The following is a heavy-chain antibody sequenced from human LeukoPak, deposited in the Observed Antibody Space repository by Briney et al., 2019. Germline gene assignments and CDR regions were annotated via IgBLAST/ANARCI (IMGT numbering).Heavy chain of an antibody. V-gene: IGHV4-59*01. CDR2: ISNSGST. CDR3: VRLQPNTGEWAFDI. CDR1: GGSISSYY. D-gene: IGHD1-1*01. Sequence: SETLSLTCTVSGGSISSYYWSWIRQPPGKGLEWIGYISNSGSTNYNPPLKSRVTISVDTSKNHLSLKLSSVTAADTAVYHCVRLQPNTGEWAFDIWGQGTMVSVSS. J-gene: IGHJ3*02.